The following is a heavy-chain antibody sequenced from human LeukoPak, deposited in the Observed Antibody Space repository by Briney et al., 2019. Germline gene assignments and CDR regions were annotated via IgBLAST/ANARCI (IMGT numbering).Heavy chain of an antibody. CDR3: AKDMSYDSSGPSFDY. CDR2: ISWNSGSI. J-gene: IGHJ4*02. D-gene: IGHD3-22*01. Sequence: PGRSLRLXCAASGFTFDDYAMHWVRRAPGKGLEWVSGISWNSGSIGYADSVKGRFTISRDNAKNSLYLQMNSLRAEDMALYYCAKDMSYDSSGPSFDYWGQGTLVTVSS. V-gene: IGHV3-9*03. CDR1: GFTFDDYA.